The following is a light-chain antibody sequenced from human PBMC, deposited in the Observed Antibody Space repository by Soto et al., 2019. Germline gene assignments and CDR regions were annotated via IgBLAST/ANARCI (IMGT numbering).Light chain of an antibody. CDR2: RAS. J-gene: IGKJ4*01. V-gene: IGKV3-15*01. CDR3: QQYNNWPRAT. CDR1: QSINSN. Sequence: EIVMTQSLATLSLSPGERATLSCRASQSINSNLAWYQQKPGQAPRLFIFRASSRATGLPARFSASGSGTDFNLTISSLQSEDFAVYYCQQYNNWPRATFGGGTKVDIK.